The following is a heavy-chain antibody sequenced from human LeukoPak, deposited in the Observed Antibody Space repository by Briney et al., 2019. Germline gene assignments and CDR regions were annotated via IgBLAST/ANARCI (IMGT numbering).Heavy chain of an antibody. CDR1: GGSISSYY. Sequence: SETLSLTCTVSGGSISSYYWSWIRQPPGKGLEWIGYIYYSGSTNYNPSLKSRVTISVDTSKNQFSLKLSSVTAADTAVYYCARETNVDAFDIWGQGTMVTVSS. CDR2: IYYSGST. CDR3: ARETNVDAFDI. J-gene: IGHJ3*02. V-gene: IGHV4-59*01.